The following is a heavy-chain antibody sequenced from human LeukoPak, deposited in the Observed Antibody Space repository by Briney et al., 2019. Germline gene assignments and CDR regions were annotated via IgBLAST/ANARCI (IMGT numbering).Heavy chain of an antibody. CDR3: ARGGRWVPEVPITHYFDS. CDR1: GFTFTSHD. CDR2: ISDAGNTV. Sequence: PWGSLSCNCAASGFTFTSHDLNGVRQAPGKGLEWLAYISDAGNTVYYADSVKGRFTISRDNAKNSLSLQMNSLSAEDTAVYCARGGRWVPEVPITHYFDSPGQGGTVAVSS. J-gene: IGHJ4*02. D-gene: IGHD4-23*01. V-gene: IGHV3-48*03.